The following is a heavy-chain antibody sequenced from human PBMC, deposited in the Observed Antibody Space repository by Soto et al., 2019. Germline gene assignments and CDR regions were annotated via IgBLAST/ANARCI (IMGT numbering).Heavy chain of an antibody. Sequence: GASVKVSCKASGYTFTSYGISRLRQAPGQGLEWMGWISAYDGNTNYAQKLQGRVTMTTDTSTSTAYMELRSLRSDDTAVYYCARERIYLFDYWGQGTLVTVSS. V-gene: IGHV1-18*04. J-gene: IGHJ4*02. CDR2: ISAYDGNT. D-gene: IGHD2-15*01. CDR3: ARERIYLFDY. CDR1: GYTFTSYG.